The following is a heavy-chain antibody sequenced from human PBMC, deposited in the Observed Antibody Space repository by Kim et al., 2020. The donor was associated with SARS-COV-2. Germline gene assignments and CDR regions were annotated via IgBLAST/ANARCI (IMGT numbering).Heavy chain of an antibody. D-gene: IGHD5-18*01. Sequence: GGSLRLSCAASGFTFSSYDMHWVRQATGKGLEWVSAIGTAGDTYYPGSVKGRFTISRENAKNSLYLQMNSLRAGDTAVYYCARGRKSHSTAIDLTFDYWGQGTLVTVSS. CDR3: ARGRKSHSTAIDLTFDY. J-gene: IGHJ4*02. CDR2: IGTAGDT. V-gene: IGHV3-13*01. CDR1: GFTFSSYD.